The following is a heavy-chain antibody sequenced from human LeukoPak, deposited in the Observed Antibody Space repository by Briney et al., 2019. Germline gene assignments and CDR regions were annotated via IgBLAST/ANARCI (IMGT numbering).Heavy chain of an antibody. V-gene: IGHV3-66*01. CDR2: IYSGGST. CDR1: GFTASSNY. CDR3: ARDSATTVTEY. D-gene: IGHD4-17*01. Sequence: PGGSLRLSCAASGFTASSNYMSWVRQAPGKGLEWVSVIYSGGSTYYADSVKGRFTISRDNSKNTLYLQMNSLRAEDTAVYYCARDSATTVTEYWGQGTLVTVSS. J-gene: IGHJ4*02.